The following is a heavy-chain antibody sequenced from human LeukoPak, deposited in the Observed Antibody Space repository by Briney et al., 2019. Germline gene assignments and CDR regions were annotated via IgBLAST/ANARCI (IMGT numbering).Heavy chain of an antibody. Sequence: GGSLRLSCAASGFTFNIYEMNWVRQAPGKGLEWVSYISSSGSAIYYADSVKGRFTISRDNAKNSLYLQMNSLRAEDTAVYYCAELGITMIGGVWGKGTTVTISS. CDR2: ISSSGSAI. CDR3: AELGITMIGGV. V-gene: IGHV3-48*03. D-gene: IGHD3-10*02. J-gene: IGHJ6*04. CDR1: GFTFNIYE.